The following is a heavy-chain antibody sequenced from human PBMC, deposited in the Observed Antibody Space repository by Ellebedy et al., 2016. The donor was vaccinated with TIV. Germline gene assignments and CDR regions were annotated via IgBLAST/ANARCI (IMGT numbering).Heavy chain of an antibody. CDR3: ARGGPTSTWYFDY. V-gene: IGHV3-30*02. Sequence: GGSLRLSCAASGFSFSHYGMHWVRQAPGQGLQSVTFIEFDGSSEDYADSVKGRFTISRDNSKNTLYLQMHSLRVEDTAVYYCARGGPTSTWYFDYWGQGALVTVSS. CDR1: GFSFSHYG. CDR2: IEFDGSSE. J-gene: IGHJ4*02. D-gene: IGHD6-13*01.